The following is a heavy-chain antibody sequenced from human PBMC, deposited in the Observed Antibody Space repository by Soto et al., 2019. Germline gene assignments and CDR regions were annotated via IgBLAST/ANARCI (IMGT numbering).Heavy chain of an antibody. CDR3: VRDYVDFWSGSRPEYYSHCYGMDV. V-gene: IGHV1-18*01. Sequence: QVQLVQSGAEVKKPGASVNISCKASGYTFSSYALSWVRQAPGQGLEWMGWTSGNNGNTHYVQKFQGRVTMTTDTSKGTANMELRGLRTDGTAVYYCVRDYVDFWSGSRPEYYSHCYGMDVWGQGTTVTVSS. CDR2: TSGNNGNT. D-gene: IGHD3-3*01. J-gene: IGHJ6*02. CDR1: GYTFSSYA.